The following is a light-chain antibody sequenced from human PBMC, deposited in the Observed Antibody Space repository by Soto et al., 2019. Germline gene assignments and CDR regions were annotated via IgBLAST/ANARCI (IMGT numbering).Light chain of an antibody. CDR2: GAS. CDR3: QQYNNWPLT. CDR1: QSVSSN. V-gene: IGKV3-15*01. J-gene: IGKJ5*01. Sequence: EIVMTQSPATLSVSPGERATLSCRASQSVSSNLAWYQQKPGQAPRLLIYGASTRATGIPARFSGSGSGTEFTLTISSLQSEDFAVHYCQQYNNWPLTFGQGTRLEI.